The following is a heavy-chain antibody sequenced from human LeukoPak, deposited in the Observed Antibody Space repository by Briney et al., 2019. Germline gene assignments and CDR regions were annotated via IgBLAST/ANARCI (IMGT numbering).Heavy chain of an antibody. J-gene: IGHJ5*02. CDR3: ARDQASGWYRWFDP. CDR1: GFTFSSYW. CDR2: MHSSGST. V-gene: IGHV4-39*07. Sequence: GSLRLSCAASGFTFSSYWMSWVRQAPGKGLEWIGSMHSSGSTYYNPSLKSRVTISIDTSKNQFSLKLSSVTAADTAVYYCARDQASGWYRWFDPWGQGTLVTVSS. D-gene: IGHD6-19*01.